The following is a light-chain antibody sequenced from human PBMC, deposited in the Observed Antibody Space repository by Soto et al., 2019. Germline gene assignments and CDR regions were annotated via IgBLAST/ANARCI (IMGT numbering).Light chain of an antibody. CDR1: QRVSSNY. V-gene: IGKV3-20*01. CDR2: GAS. J-gene: IGKJ3*01. Sequence: EIVLTHSPGTLSLSPGERATLSCRASQRVSSNYLAWYQQKPGQAPRLLIYGASSRATGIPDRFSSSGSGTDFTLTISRLEPEDFAVYYCQQCASSPFFTFGPGTKVDIK. CDR3: QQCASSPFFT.